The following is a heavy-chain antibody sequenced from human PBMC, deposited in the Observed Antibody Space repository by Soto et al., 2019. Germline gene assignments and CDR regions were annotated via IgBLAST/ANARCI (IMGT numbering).Heavy chain of an antibody. V-gene: IGHV1-69*12. CDR3: VSKGLRRYGMDV. CDR2: IIPIFGTA. CDR1: GGTFSSYA. D-gene: IGHD3-16*01. Sequence: QVQLVQSGAEVKKPGSSVKVSCKASGGTFSSYAISWVRQASGQGLEWMGGIIPIFGTANYAQKFQGRVTITADESTSTAYMELSSLRSEDTAVYYCVSKGLRRYGMDVWGQGTTVTVSS. J-gene: IGHJ6*02.